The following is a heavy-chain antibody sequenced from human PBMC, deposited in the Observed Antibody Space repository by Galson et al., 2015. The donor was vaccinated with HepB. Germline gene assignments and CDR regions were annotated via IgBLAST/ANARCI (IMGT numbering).Heavy chain of an antibody. CDR2: IRYDGSNK. CDR3: AKDLRGDTVTTSLWLYYFDY. CDR1: GFTFSSYG. Sequence: SLRLSCAASGFTFSSYGMHWVRQAPGKGLEWVAFIRYDGSNKYYADSVKGRFTISRDNSKNTLYLQMNSLRAEDTAVYYCAKDLRGDTVTTSLWLYYFDYWGQGTLVTVSS. D-gene: IGHD4-17*01. J-gene: IGHJ4*02. V-gene: IGHV3-30*02.